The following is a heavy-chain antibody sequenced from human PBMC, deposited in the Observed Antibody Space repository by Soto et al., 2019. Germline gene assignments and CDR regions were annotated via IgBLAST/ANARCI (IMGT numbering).Heavy chain of an antibody. CDR1: GGSFSGYY. Sequence: KPSETLSLTCAVYGGSFSGYYWSWIRQPPGKGLEWIGEINHSGSTNYNPSLKSRVTISVDTSKNQFSLKLSSVTAADTAVYYCARRVETVTHSSYYYGMDVWGQGTTVTVSS. CDR3: ARRVETVTHSSYYYGMDV. J-gene: IGHJ6*02. V-gene: IGHV4-34*01. CDR2: INHSGST. D-gene: IGHD4-4*01.